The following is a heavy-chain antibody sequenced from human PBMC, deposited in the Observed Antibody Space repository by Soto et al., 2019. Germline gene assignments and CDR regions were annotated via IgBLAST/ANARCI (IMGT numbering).Heavy chain of an antibody. CDR1: GFTFSSYA. Sequence: VQLLESGGGLVQPGGSLRLSCAASGFTFSSYAMSWVRQAPGKGLEWVSSIRGSGSDTYYPDSVKGRFTISRDNSKNTLYLQVNSLRAEDTAVYYCAKAGYCGGDCYSLYFDYWGQGILVTVSS. CDR2: IRGSGSDT. CDR3: AKAGYCGGDCYSLYFDY. V-gene: IGHV3-23*01. J-gene: IGHJ4*02. D-gene: IGHD2-21*01.